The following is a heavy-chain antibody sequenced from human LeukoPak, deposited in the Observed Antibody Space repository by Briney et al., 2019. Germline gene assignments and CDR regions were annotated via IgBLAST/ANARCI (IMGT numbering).Heavy chain of an antibody. V-gene: IGHV4-34*01. D-gene: IGHD5-18*01. CDR1: GGSFSGYY. CDR3: ARTYYSYGYWFDP. CDR2: INHSGST. J-gene: IGHJ5*02. Sequence: PSETLSLTCAVYGGSFSGYYWSWIRQPPGKGLEWIGEINHSGSTNYNPSLKSRVTISVDRSKNQFSLKLSSVTAADTAVYYCARTYYSYGYWFDPWGQGTLVTVSS.